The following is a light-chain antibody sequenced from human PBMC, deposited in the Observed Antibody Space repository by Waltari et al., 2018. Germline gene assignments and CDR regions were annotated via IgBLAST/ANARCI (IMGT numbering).Light chain of an antibody. J-gene: IGKJ4*01. CDR3: QKYGRTPRP. CDR2: DAS. CDR1: QSLGNTY. V-gene: IGKV3-20*01. Sequence: EIVLTQSPGTLSLSPGESASPSCRASQSLGNTYLAWYQQKPGQAPRLPNFDASRRATGIPDRFSDSGSGTDFTLTISRLEPEDFAVYFCQKYGRTPRPFGGGTKVEI.